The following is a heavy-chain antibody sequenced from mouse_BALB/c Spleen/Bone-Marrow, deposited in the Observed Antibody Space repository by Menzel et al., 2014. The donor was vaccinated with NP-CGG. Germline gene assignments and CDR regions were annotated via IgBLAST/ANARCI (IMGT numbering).Heavy chain of an antibody. Sequence: DVMLVESGGGLVQPGGSLKLSYAASGFDFSRYWMSWVRQAPGKGLEWIGEINPDSRTINYSPSLKDKFIISRDNAKNTLYLRLNKVRSEDTALYYCARPDYYGYLNYWGQGTTLTVSS. CDR3: ARPDYYGYLNY. V-gene: IGHV4-1*02. CDR2: INPDSRTI. CDR1: GFDFSRYW. J-gene: IGHJ2*01. D-gene: IGHD1-1*01.